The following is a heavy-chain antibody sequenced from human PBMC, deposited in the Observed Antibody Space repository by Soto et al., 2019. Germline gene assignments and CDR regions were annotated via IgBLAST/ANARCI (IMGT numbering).Heavy chain of an antibody. V-gene: IGHV3-23*01. D-gene: IGHD3-22*01. Sequence: HPGGSLRLACSASVFHFNSYAMSWVRQAPGKGLEWVSAISGSGGSTYYADSVKGRFTISRDNSKNTLYLQMNSLRAEDTAVYYCAKILDSSGYYPYYFDYWGQGTLVTVSS. CDR1: VFHFNSYA. CDR2: ISGSGGST. CDR3: AKILDSSGYYPYYFDY. J-gene: IGHJ4*02.